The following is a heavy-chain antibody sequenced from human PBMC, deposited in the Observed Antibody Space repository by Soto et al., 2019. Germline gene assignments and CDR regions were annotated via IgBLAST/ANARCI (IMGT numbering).Heavy chain of an antibody. V-gene: IGHV1-69*13. J-gene: IGHJ6*02. CDR3: AGPRELPAAIRYYYYGMDV. D-gene: IGHD2-2*02. CDR2: IIPIFGTA. Sequence: GASVKVSCKASGGTFSSYAISWVRQAPGQGLEWMGGIIPIFGTANYAQKFQGRVTITADESTSTAYMELSSLRSEDTAVYYCAGPRELPAAIRYYYYGMDVWGQGTTVTVSS. CDR1: GGTFSSYA.